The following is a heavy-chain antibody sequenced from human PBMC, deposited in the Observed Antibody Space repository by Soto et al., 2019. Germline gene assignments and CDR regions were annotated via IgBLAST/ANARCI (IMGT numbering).Heavy chain of an antibody. CDR3: ARQATSGPRFDS. V-gene: IGHV4-39*01. J-gene: IGHJ4*02. CDR2: IYYSGST. D-gene: IGHD1-26*01. Sequence: QLQLQESGPGLVKPSETLSLTCTVSGGSISSSSYYWGWIRQPLGKGVEWIGSIYYSGSTYYNPSRERGLTMSVDTSKYQCFLTPSSVSAADTAVYYCARQATSGPRFDSWGQGTLVTVSS. CDR1: GGSISSSSYY.